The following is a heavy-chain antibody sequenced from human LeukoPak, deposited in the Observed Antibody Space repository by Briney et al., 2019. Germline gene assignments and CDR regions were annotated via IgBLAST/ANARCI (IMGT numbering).Heavy chain of an antibody. Sequence: GASVKVSCKASGGTFTSYYMHWVRQAPGQGLEWMGIINPSGDSTSSAQTFQGRVTMTRDMSTSTVYMALSSLRTEDTAVYYCAKDESPLGRWLVHGVYWGQGTLVTVSS. CDR2: INPSGDST. J-gene: IGHJ4*02. CDR1: GGTFTSYY. V-gene: IGHV1-46*01. D-gene: IGHD6-19*01. CDR3: AKDESPLGRWLVHGVY.